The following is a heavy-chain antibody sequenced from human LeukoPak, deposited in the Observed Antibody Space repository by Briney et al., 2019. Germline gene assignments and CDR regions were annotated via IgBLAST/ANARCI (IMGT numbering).Heavy chain of an antibody. V-gene: IGHV4-39*01. CDR3: ARHFKLLVEIGGATKKDAFDI. CDR1: GGSISSSSYY. Sequence: SETLSLTCTVSGGSISSSSYYWGWIRQPPGKGLEWIGSIYYSGSTYYNPSLKSRVTISVDTSKNQFSLKLSSVTAADTAVYYCARHFKLLVEIGGATKKDAFDIWGQGTMVTVSS. CDR2: IYYSGST. D-gene: IGHD1-26*01. J-gene: IGHJ3*02.